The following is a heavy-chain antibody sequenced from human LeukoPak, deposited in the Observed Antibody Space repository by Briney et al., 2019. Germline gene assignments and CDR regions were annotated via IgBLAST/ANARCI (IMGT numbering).Heavy chain of an antibody. CDR3: AREEYCSGGSCYSGLIRFFDY. D-gene: IGHD2-15*01. CDR1: GGSISSHY. CDR2: IYYSGST. J-gene: IGHJ4*02. V-gene: IGHV4-59*11. Sequence: PSETLSLTCTVSGGSISSHYWSWIRQPPGKGLEWVGYIYYSGSTNYNPSLKSRVTISVDTSKNQFSLKLSSVTAADTAVYYCAREEYCSGGSCYSGLIRFFDYWGQGTLVTVSS.